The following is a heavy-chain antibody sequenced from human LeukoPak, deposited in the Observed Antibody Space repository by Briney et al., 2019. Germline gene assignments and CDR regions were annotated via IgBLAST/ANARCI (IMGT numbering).Heavy chain of an antibody. Sequence: GALRLLCGGSGITLRSYGMHLVRQAPGKGLEYVAAISSNGGSTDYANSVKGRFTISRDNSKNTLYLQMGSLRAEDMAVYYRARISSSYDYDYWGQGTLVTVSS. CDR2: ISSNGGST. D-gene: IGHD6-6*01. V-gene: IGHV3-64*01. CDR1: GITLRSYG. J-gene: IGHJ4*02. CDR3: ARISSSYDYDY.